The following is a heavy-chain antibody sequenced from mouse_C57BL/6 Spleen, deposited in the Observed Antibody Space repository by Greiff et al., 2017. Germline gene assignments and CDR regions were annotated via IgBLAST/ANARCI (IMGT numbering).Heavy chain of an antibody. J-gene: IGHJ4*01. CDR2: INPSNGGT. CDR3: ARSGYYDDYYAMDY. CDR1: GYTFTSYW. Sequence: QVHVKQPGTELVKPGASVKLSCKASGYTFTSYWMHWVKQRPGQGLEWIGNINPSNGGTNYNEKFKSKATLTVDKSSSTAYMQLSSLTSEDSAVYYCARSGYYDDYYAMDYWGQGTSVTVSS. V-gene: IGHV1-53*01. D-gene: IGHD2-4*01.